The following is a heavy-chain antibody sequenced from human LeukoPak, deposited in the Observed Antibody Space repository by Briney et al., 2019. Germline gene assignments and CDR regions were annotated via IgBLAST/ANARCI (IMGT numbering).Heavy chain of an antibody. CDR3: AKDIIGGDAFDI. Sequence: GGSLRLSCAASGFTFDDYAMHWVRQAPGKGLEWVSGISWNSGSIGYADSVKGRFTISRDNAKNSLYLQMNSLRAEDMALYYCAKDIIGGDAFDIWGQGTMVTVSS. J-gene: IGHJ3*02. V-gene: IGHV3-9*03. D-gene: IGHD3-16*01. CDR1: GFTFDDYA. CDR2: ISWNSGSI.